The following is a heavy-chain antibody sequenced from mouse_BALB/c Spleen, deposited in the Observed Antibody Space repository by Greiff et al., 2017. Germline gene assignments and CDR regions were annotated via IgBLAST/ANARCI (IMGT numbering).Heavy chain of an antibody. J-gene: IGHJ3*01. CDR3: ARGTFSWFAY. CDR2: IDTSDSYT. CDR1: GYTFTDYW. Sequence: QVQLQQSGAELVMPGASVKMSCKASGYTFTDYWMHWVKQRPGQGLEWIGAIDTSDSYTSYNQKFKGKATLTVDESSSTAYMQLSSLTSEDSAVYYCARGTFSWFAYWGQGTLVTVSA. V-gene: IGHV1-69*01.